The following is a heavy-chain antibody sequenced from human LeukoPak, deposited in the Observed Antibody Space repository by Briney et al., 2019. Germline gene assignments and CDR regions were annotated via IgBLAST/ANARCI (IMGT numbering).Heavy chain of an antibody. V-gene: IGHV5-51*01. D-gene: IGHD2-15*01. Sequence: KVSCKGSGYSFTSYWIGWVRQMPGKGLEWMGIIYPGDSDTRYSPSFQGQVTISADKSISTAYLQWSSLKASDTAMYYCARRQYCSDGSCYSDSWGQGTLVTVSS. CDR2: IYPGDSDT. CDR1: GYSFTSYW. CDR3: ARRQYCSDGSCYSDS. J-gene: IGHJ4*02.